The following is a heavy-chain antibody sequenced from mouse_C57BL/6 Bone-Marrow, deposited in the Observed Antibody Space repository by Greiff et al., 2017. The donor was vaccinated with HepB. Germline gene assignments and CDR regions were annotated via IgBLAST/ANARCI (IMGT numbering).Heavy chain of an antibody. CDR1: GFTFSDAW. Sequence: EVQVVESGGGLVQPGGSMKLSCAASGFTFSDAWMDWVRQSPEKGLEWVAEIRNKANNHATYYAESVKGRFTISRDDSKSSVYLQMNSLRAEDTGIYYCTRITTVVATPATSWYFDVWGTGTTVTVSS. J-gene: IGHJ1*03. D-gene: IGHD1-1*01. CDR3: TRITTVVATPATSWYFDV. V-gene: IGHV6-6*01. CDR2: IRNKANNHAT.